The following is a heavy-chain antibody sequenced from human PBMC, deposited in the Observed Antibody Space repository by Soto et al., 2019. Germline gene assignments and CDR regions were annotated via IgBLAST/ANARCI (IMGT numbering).Heavy chain of an antibody. CDR2: ISAYNGNT. Sequence: ASVKVSCKASGFTNYGVSWVRQAPGQGLEWMGWISAYNGNTNYAQKLQGRVTMTTDTSTSTAYMQLRSLRSDDTAVYYCARDRGDYGFDYWGQGTLVTVSS. D-gene: IGHD4-17*01. V-gene: IGHV1-18*04. J-gene: IGHJ4*02. CDR1: GFTNYG. CDR3: ARDRGDYGFDY.